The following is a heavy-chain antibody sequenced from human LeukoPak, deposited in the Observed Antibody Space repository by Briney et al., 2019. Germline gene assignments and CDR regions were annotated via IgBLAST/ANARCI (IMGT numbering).Heavy chain of an antibody. Sequence: GGSLRLSCGACGFIFSSYAMSWVRQAPAKGLEWVSAISGSGGSTFYADSVKGRFTISRDISKNTLYLQMNSLRAEDTAVYYCATFRGLIAVAGGTFDYWGQGTLVTVSS. J-gene: IGHJ4*02. D-gene: IGHD6-19*01. V-gene: IGHV3-23*01. CDR3: ATFRGLIAVAGGTFDY. CDR2: ISGSGGST. CDR1: GFIFSSYA.